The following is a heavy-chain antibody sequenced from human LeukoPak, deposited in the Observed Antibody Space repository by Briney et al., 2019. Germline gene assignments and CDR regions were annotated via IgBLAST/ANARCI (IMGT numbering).Heavy chain of an antibody. CDR3: VRVLTVTFDS. CDR1: GFTFSTYG. D-gene: IGHD4-17*01. V-gene: IGHV3-33*01. J-gene: IGHJ4*02. CDR2: VWSGGNGK. Sequence: SGGSLRLSCAASGFTFSTYGMHWVRQAPGKGLEWVALVWSGGNGKFYADSVKGRFTISRDNSKNTLYLQMNSLRAEDTAVYYCVRVLTVTFDSWGQGTLVTVSS.